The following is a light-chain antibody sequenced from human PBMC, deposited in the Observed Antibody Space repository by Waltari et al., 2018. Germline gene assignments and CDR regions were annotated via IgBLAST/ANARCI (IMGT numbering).Light chain of an antibody. CDR2: FNK. CDR1: VSNIESNA. V-gene: IGLV1-44*01. Sequence: QSVLTQPPSVSGTPGQRITISCSGSVSNIESNAVNWYQQLPGAAPKLLMYFNKQRPSGVPVRFPGSKSGTSASLAISGLQSEDEADYYCAAWDDTLNGVLFGGGTKLTVL. J-gene: IGLJ2*01. CDR3: AAWDDTLNGVL.